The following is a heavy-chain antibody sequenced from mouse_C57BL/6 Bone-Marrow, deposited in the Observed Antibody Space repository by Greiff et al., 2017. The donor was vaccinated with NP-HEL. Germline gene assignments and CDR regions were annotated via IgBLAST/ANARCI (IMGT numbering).Heavy chain of an antibody. V-gene: IGHV1-55*01. CDR1: GYTFTSYW. D-gene: IGHD4-1*01. Sequence: QVQLQQSGAELVKPGASVKMSCKASGYTFTSYWITWVKQRPGQGLEWIGDIYPGSGSTNYNEKFKSKATLTVDTSSSTAYMQLSSLTSEDSAVYYCARCGTGTGGAMDYWGQGTSVTVSS. CDR2: IYPGSGST. J-gene: IGHJ4*01. CDR3: ARCGTGTGGAMDY.